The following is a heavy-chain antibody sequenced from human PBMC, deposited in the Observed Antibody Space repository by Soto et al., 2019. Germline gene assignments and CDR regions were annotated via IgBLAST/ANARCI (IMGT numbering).Heavy chain of an antibody. J-gene: IGHJ6*02. Sequence: EVQVLATGGSLIQPGRSLRLSCAASGFTVNSNYMSWVRQAPGEGLQWVSITNTGGTTYYADSVKGRFTVSRDNSKNTLYLQMNSLRAEDTAVYYCAKGDGFILAVWGQGTTVSVSS. CDR3: AKGDGFILAV. V-gene: IGHV3-53*02. CDR2: TNTGGTT. D-gene: IGHD1-26*01. CDR1: GFTVNSNY.